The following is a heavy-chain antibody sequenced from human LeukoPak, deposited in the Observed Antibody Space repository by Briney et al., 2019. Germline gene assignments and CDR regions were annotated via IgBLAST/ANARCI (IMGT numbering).Heavy chain of an antibody. J-gene: IGHJ6*03. CDR3: ARVGTTNYYFYYMDV. V-gene: IGHV3-48*04. D-gene: IGHD2-2*01. CDR2: VSSSGGTI. CDR1: GFTFSSFD. Sequence: GGSLRLSRAASGFTFSSFDMHWVRQAPGKGLEWVSYVSSSGGTIYYADSVKGRFTISRDNAKNSLYLQMNSLRAEDTAVYYCARVGTTNYYFYYMDVWGKGTTVTVSS.